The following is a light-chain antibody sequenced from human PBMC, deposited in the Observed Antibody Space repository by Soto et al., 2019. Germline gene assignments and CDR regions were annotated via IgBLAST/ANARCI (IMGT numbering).Light chain of an antibody. Sequence: EIVLTQAPGTLSLSPGERDTLSCRASQSVSSNYLAWYQQKPGQAPRLLIYAASSRATGIPDRFSGSGSVTDFTLTIDGLEPEDFVVYYCQQYGYSPSTVGQGTRLDIK. CDR3: QQYGYSPST. CDR1: QSVSSNY. V-gene: IGKV3-20*01. CDR2: AAS. J-gene: IGKJ5*01.